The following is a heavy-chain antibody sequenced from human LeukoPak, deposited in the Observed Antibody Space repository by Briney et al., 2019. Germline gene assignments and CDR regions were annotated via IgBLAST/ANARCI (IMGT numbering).Heavy chain of an antibody. V-gene: IGHV3-9*03. CDR1: GFTFDDYA. D-gene: IGHD6-13*01. J-gene: IGHJ4*02. CDR2: ISWNSGSI. CDR3: ARAAAERIWDLLDY. Sequence: PGGSLRLSCAASGFTFDDYAMHWVRQAPGKGLEWVSGISWNSGSIGYADSVKGRFTISRDNAKNSLYLQMNSLRAENMALYYCARAAAERIWDLLDYWGQGTLVTVSS.